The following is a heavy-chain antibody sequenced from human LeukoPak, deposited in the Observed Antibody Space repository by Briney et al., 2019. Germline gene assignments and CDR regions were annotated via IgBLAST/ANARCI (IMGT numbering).Heavy chain of an antibody. J-gene: IGHJ4*02. Sequence: GGSLRLSCAASGFTFSSYAMSWVRQAPGKGLEWVSAISGSGGSTYYADSVKGRFTISRDNSKNTLYLQMNGLRAEDTAVYYCAKDQGGGWLYYFDYWGQGTLVTVSS. CDR3: AKDQGGGWLYYFDY. V-gene: IGHV3-23*01. D-gene: IGHD6-19*01. CDR2: ISGSGGST. CDR1: GFTFSSYA.